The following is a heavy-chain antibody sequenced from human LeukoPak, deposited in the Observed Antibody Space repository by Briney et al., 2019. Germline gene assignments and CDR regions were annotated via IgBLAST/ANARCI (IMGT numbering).Heavy chain of an antibody. D-gene: IGHD3-22*01. Sequence: SETLSLTCTVSGDSISSSYWSWIRQPPGKRLEWVGYVHYTGKTNYNPSLINRATISVDMSKNQFSLTLTSETVADTAMYYCARGYYDRSGSSNPFDSWGQGTLVTVSA. V-gene: IGHV4-59*01. CDR3: ARGYYDRSGSSNPFDS. CDR2: VHYTGKT. J-gene: IGHJ4*02. CDR1: GDSISSSY.